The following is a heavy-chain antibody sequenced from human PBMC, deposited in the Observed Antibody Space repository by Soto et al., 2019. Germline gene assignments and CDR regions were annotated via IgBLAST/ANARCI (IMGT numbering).Heavy chain of an antibody. Sequence: GASVKVSCKASGYTFTSYAMHWVRQAPGQRLEWMGWINAGNGNTKYSQKFQGRVTITRDTSASTAYMELSSLRSEDTAVYYCALSSKAACGFAYWGQGTQVTVSS. CDR3: ALSSKAACGFAY. D-gene: IGHD6-6*01. J-gene: IGHJ4*02. CDR2: INAGNGNT. CDR1: GYTFTSYA. V-gene: IGHV1-3*01.